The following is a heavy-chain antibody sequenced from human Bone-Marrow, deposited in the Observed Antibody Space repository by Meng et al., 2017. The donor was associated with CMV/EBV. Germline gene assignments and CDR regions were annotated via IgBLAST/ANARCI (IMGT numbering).Heavy chain of an antibody. D-gene: IGHD6-13*01. J-gene: IGHJ4*02. V-gene: IGHV3-11*01. CDR2: ITTSGDRI. CDR1: GFTFSDHY. CDR3: ARSPITPAGPLDY. Sequence: GGSLRLSCAASGFTFSDHYMTWMRQAPGKGLEWVSSITTSGDRIYYSDSVKGRFTISRDNAKNSLYLQMNSLRAEDTAVYYCARSPITPAGPLDYWGQGTLVTVSS.